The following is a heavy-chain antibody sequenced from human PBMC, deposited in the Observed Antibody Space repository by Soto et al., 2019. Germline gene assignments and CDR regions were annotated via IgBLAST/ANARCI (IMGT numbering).Heavy chain of an antibody. CDR2: IGTNGNVP. CDR3: ANELHISDWC. J-gene: IGHJ4*02. D-gene: IGHD2-21*01. Sequence: GGSLRLAGSASGFPFRTYSMYWVLQTPGKGLEYVSAIGTNGNVPYYADSVKGRFTISRDNSENKLYLKMTSLRVEDSATYYCANELHISDWCWGRGTLVTVSS. V-gene: IGHV3-64D*06. CDR1: GFPFRTYS.